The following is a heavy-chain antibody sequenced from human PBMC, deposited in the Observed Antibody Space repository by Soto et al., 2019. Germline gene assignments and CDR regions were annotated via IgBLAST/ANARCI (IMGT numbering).Heavy chain of an antibody. D-gene: IGHD3-9*01. J-gene: IGHJ3*02. V-gene: IGHV5-10-1*01. CDR1: GYSFTSYW. CDR3: AGNVLRYFDWLNGAFDI. CDR2: IDPSDSYT. Sequence: GESLKISCKGSGYSFTSYWISWVRQMPGKGLEWMGRIDPSDSYTNYSPSFQGHVTISADKSISTAYLQWSSLKASDTAMYYCAGNVLRYFDWLNGAFDIWSQGTMVTVSS.